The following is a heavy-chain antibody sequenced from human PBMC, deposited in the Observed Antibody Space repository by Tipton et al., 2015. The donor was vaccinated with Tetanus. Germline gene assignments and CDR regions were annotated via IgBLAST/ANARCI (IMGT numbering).Heavy chain of an antibody. V-gene: IGHV3-48*02. CDR3: ARDFRPIFGVAHPFDS. CDR1: GFNFHSYS. CDR2: FSTYRKTI. Sequence: SLRLSCAGSGFNFHSYSMNWVRQAPGKGLEWIACFSTYRKTIYYADAVKGRFTISRDNAKNTLFLQISSLTDEDTAVYFCARDFRPIFGVAHPFDSWGQGILVIVSA. D-gene: IGHD3-3*01. J-gene: IGHJ5*01.